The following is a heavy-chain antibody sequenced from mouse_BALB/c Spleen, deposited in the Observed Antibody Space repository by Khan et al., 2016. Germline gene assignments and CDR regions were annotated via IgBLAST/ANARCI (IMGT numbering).Heavy chain of an antibody. J-gene: IGHJ3*01. CDR2: ITSYNGAT. V-gene: IGHV1S34*01. D-gene: IGHD1-1*01. CDR3: ASPYGSSYVGFAY. CDR1: GYSFTGYY. Sequence: LVKTGASVKISCKASGYSFTGYYMHWVKQSHGKSLEWIGYITSYNGATSYNQKFKGKATFPVDTSSSTAYMQFNSLTSEDSAVYYCASPYGSSYVGFAYWGQGTLVTVSA.